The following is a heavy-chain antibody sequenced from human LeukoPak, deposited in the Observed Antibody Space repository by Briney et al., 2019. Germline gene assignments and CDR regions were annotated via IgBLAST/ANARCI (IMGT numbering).Heavy chain of an antibody. Sequence: GGSLRLSCAASGFTFSSYAMSWVRQAPGKGLEWVSAIIGSGGSTYYADSVKGRFTISRDNSKNTLYLQMNSLRAEDTAVYYCAKDKSRITMVRGVTPGAFDIWGQGTMVTVSS. CDR3: AKDKSRITMVRGVTPGAFDI. CDR1: GFTFSSYA. V-gene: IGHV3-23*01. CDR2: IIGSGGST. D-gene: IGHD3-10*01. J-gene: IGHJ3*02.